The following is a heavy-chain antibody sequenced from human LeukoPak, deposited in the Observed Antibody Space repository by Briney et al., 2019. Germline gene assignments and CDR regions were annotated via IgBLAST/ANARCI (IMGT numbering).Heavy chain of an antibody. CDR2: IYPGYSDT. V-gene: IGHV5-51*01. Sequence: GESLKISFKGSGYSFTSYWIGWVRQMPGKGLEWMGIIYPGYSDTRYSPPFQGQLTISADKPLSTASPQWSSLKASDTAMYYCPRLVDNLAVVPAAMPHHYYHMDVWGKRTTVTVSS. J-gene: IGHJ6*03. CDR1: GYSFTSYW. CDR3: PRLVDNLAVVPAAMPHHYYHMDV. D-gene: IGHD2-2*01.